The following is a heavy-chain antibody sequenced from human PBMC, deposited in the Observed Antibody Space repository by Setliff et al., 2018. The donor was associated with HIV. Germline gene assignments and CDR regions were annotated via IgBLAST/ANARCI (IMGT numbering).Heavy chain of an antibody. CDR3: ARFPLLHKNAFDI. CDR2: IYSSGTT. Sequence: SETLSLTCFVSGVSISDHYWGWIRQPPGKGLEWIGYIYSSGTTQYNPSVESRVTMSLDTSRNQFSLNLSSVTAADTAVYYCARFPLLHKNAFDIWGQGTMVTVSS. V-gene: IGHV4-59*11. CDR1: GVSISDHY. D-gene: IGHD2-15*01. J-gene: IGHJ3*02.